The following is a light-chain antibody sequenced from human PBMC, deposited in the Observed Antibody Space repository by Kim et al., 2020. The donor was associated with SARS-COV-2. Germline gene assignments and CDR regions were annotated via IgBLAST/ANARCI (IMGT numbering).Light chain of an antibody. CDR2: DAS. J-gene: IGKJ2*01. CDR1: QDIRNY. Sequence: SASVGDRVTITCQASQDIRNYLHWYQHKPGKTPNLLIYDASNLETGVPSRFSGSGSGTDFTLTISSLQPDDVATYFCQQYDNLPYTFGQGTKLEI. CDR3: QQYDNLPYT. V-gene: IGKV1-33*01.